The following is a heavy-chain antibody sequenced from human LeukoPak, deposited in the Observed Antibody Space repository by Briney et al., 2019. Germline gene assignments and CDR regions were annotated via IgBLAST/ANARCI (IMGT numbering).Heavy chain of an antibody. V-gene: IGHV3-64D*06. CDR1: GFTFKSFT. Sequence: GGSLRLSCSASGFTFKSFTMEWARQAPGKGLECVSGISSNGAATYYADSVKGRFTISRDNSKSTLSLQLNSLGPEDTAVYFCVKGDLRYGDFDYWGQGTLVTVSS. D-gene: IGHD4-17*01. J-gene: IGHJ4*02. CDR3: VKGDLRYGDFDY. CDR2: ISSNGAAT.